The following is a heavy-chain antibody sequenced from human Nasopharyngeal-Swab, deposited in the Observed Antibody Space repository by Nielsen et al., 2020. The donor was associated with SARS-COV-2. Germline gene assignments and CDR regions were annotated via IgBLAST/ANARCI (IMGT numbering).Heavy chain of an antibody. CDR1: GGSISSGEYY. Sequence: SETLSLTCSVSGGSISSGEYYWSRIRQPPGKGLEWIGYIYSSANTYYNPSLKSRVNMSVDMSKNQFSLKLSSVTAADTAVYYCAREVASANKNAFDIWGQGTMVTVSS. J-gene: IGHJ3*02. D-gene: IGHD2/OR15-2a*01. CDR3: AREVASANKNAFDI. CDR2: IYSSANT. V-gene: IGHV4-30-4*01.